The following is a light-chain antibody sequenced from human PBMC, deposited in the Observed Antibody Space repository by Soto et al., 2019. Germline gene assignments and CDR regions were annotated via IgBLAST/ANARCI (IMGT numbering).Light chain of an antibody. CDR1: QTIINSISNMDS. CDR3: QQYYSVPLT. V-gene: IGKV4-1*01. CDR2: WAS. J-gene: IGKJ4*01. Sequence: DVEMTQSPDSLAVSLGKGATISCKSSQTIINSISNMDSLAWYQHKAGQPPKLLISWASTWESGVPDRFTGSGSGTDFTLTISTLPAEDVAVYYCQQYYSVPLTFGGGTKVEIE.